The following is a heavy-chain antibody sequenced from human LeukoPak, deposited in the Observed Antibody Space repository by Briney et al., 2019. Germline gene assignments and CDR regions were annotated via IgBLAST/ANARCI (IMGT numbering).Heavy chain of an antibody. CDR2: MYHSGIT. V-gene: IGHV4-38-2*01. Sequence: WETPSLTCAVSGYSINSAYYWGWIRQPPGKGLEWIASMYHSGITYYNSSLKSRATISVDTSKNQFSLKLNSVTAADTSVYYCARLTPGNNWSDPWGHGTLVTVSS. CDR1: GYSINSAYY. J-gene: IGHJ5*02. D-gene: IGHD3-10*01. CDR3: ARLTPGNNWSDP.